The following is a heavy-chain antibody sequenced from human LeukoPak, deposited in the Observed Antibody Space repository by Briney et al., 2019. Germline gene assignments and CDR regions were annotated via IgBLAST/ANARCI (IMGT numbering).Heavy chain of an antibody. Sequence: PSESLSLTCTASGGSIASGGHYWSWIRQHPEKGLEWIGYIYHSGSTFYNPSPKSRVTISVDTSENQFSLKVKSVTAADTAVYYCARDAGEYVGGTAGHFYDLWGQGTLVTVSS. D-gene: IGHD1-26*01. J-gene: IGHJ5*02. CDR1: GGSIASGGHY. CDR2: IYHSGST. CDR3: ARDAGEYVGGTAGHFYDL. V-gene: IGHV4-31*03.